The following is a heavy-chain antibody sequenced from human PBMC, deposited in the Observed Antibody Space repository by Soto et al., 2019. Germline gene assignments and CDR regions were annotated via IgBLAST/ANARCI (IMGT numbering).Heavy chain of an antibody. CDR3: ARGFDLQYGMDV. Sequence: GGSLRLSCAASGFTLSPYSMNWVRQAPGKGLEWISYISGSSNIINYADSVKGRFTISRDNTKNSLYLQMNSLRDEDTAVYYCARGFDLQYGMDVWCQGTTVTVSS. J-gene: IGHJ6*02. CDR1: GFTLSPYS. V-gene: IGHV3-48*02. D-gene: IGHD3-10*01. CDR2: ISGSSNII.